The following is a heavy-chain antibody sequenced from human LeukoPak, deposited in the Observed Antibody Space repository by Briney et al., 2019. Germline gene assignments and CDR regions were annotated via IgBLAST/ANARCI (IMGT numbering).Heavy chain of an antibody. CDR1: GYTFTDQY. Sequence: GASVKVSCXASGYTFTDQYMHWVRQALGQGLEWMAWINPNTGATNYAQNFQGRVAMTRDTTISTAYMELSRVTSDDTAVYYCASYPRYVSSPPFDYWGQGTLVTVSS. CDR2: INPNTGAT. D-gene: IGHD2-15*01. V-gene: IGHV1-2*02. J-gene: IGHJ4*02. CDR3: ASYPRYVSSPPFDY.